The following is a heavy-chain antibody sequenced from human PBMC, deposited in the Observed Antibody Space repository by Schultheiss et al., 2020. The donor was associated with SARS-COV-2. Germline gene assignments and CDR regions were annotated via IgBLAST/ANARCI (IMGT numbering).Heavy chain of an antibody. Sequence: ASVKVSCKASGYTFTGYYMHWVRQAPGQGLEWMGWINPNSGGTNYAQKFQGRVTMTRDTSKNQFSLKLSSVTAADTAVYYCARSTYYDFWSGYYYPNYYYYYMDVWGKGTTVTVSS. CDR3: ARSTYYDFWSGYYYPNYYYYYMDV. CDR2: INPNSGGT. V-gene: IGHV1-2*02. J-gene: IGHJ6*03. CDR1: GYTFTGYY. D-gene: IGHD3-3*01.